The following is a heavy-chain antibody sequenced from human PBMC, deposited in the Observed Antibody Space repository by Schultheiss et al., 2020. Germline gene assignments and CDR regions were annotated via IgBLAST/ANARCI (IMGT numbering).Heavy chain of an antibody. CDR1: GGSISSYY. Sequence: SETLSLTCTVSGGSISSYYWSWIRQHPGKGLEWIGNIYYSGSTYYNPSLKSRVSISVDTSKNQFSLKLSSVTAADTAVYYCARAAIVVVTAIRHWYFDPWGQGTLVTVSS. J-gene: IGHJ5*02. V-gene: IGHV4-59*06. CDR2: IYYSGST. CDR3: ARAAIVVVTAIRHWYFDP. D-gene: IGHD2-21*02.